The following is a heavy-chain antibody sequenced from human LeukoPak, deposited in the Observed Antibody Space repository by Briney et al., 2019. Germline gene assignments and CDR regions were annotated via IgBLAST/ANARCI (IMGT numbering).Heavy chain of an antibody. V-gene: IGHV4-59*01. Sequence: SETLSLTCTVSGGSISPYYWSWIRQPPGEGLEWIGFISYTGSTNYNPSLKSRVTVSVDTSKNQFSLKVTSVTAADTAVYYCARTIKSGNYYWFDPWGQGTLVTVSS. CDR3: ARTIKSGNYYWFDP. CDR1: GGSISPYY. CDR2: ISYTGST. D-gene: IGHD1-26*01. J-gene: IGHJ5*02.